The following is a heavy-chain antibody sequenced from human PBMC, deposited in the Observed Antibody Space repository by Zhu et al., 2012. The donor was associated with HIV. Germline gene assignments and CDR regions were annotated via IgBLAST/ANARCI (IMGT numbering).Heavy chain of an antibody. CDR3: VRVGYSYGANFDY. D-gene: IGHD5-18*01. CDR1: GYSISSGYY. V-gene: IGHV4-38-2*01. Sequence: QVQLQETGPGLVKPSETLSLTCAVSGYSISSGYYWGWIRQPPGKGLERIGSIYRSGNDYYNPSLNSRVTITVDTSKNQFSVKLTSVTAADTAVYFCVRVGYSYGANFDYWGQGTLVTVSS. CDR2: IYRSGND. J-gene: IGHJ4*02.